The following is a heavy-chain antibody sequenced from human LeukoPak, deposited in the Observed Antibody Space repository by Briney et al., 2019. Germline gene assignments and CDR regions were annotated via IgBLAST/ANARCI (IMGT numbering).Heavy chain of an antibody. J-gene: IGHJ4*02. CDR1: GFIFSTYG. CDR2: ISYDGSNK. CDR3: AKMRGIATAGTF. Sequence: GGSLRLSCVASGFIFSTYGMHWVRQAPGKGLEWVAVISYDGSNKYYADSVKGRFTISRDNSKNTLYLQMNSLRAEDTAVYYCAKMRGIATAGTFGGQGTLVTVSS. D-gene: IGHD6-13*01. V-gene: IGHV3-30*18.